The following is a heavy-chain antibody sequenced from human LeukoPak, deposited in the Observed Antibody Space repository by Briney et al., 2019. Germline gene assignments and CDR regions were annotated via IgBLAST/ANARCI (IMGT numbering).Heavy chain of an antibody. D-gene: IGHD6-13*01. J-gene: IGHJ5*02. CDR3: SRVGEKQLVPRHNWFDP. Sequence: ASVKVSCKAFGYTFTSYYMHWVRQAPGQGLEWMGIINPSGGSTNYAQKFQGRVTMTRDTSTSTVYMELSSLRSEDTAVYYCSRVGEKQLVPRHNWFDPWGQGTLVTVSS. CDR2: INPSGGST. V-gene: IGHV1-46*01. CDR1: GYTFTSYY.